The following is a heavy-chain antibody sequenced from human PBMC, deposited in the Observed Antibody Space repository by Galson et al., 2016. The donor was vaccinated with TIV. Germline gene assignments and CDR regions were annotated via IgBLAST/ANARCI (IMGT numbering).Heavy chain of an antibody. Sequence: SLRLSCAASGFTFSSYAMTWVRLAPGKGLEWVSGITGSGAYTYYGDSVKGRFTISRDNPKNTLYLQMNSLRAEDTAVYYCAKVRDLSGYSIVSFDHWGQGILVTVSS. V-gene: IGHV3-23*01. CDR2: ITGSGAYT. D-gene: IGHD3-3*01. J-gene: IGHJ4*02. CDR3: AKVRDLSGYSIVSFDH. CDR1: GFTFSSYA.